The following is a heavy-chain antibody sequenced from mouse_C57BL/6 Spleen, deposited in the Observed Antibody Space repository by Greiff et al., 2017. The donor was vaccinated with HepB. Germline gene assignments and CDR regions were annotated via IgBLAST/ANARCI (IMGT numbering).Heavy chain of an antibody. CDR3: ASPYGNYGGIYAMDY. Sequence: DVQLVESGGGLVKPGGSLKLSCAASGFTFSDYGMHWVRQAPEKGLEWVAYISSGSSTIYYADTVKGRFTISRDNAKNTLFLQMTSLRSEDTAMYYCASPYGNYGGIYAMDYWGQGTSVTVSS. CDR1: GFTFSDYG. CDR2: ISSGSSTI. D-gene: IGHD2-1*01. V-gene: IGHV5-17*01. J-gene: IGHJ4*01.